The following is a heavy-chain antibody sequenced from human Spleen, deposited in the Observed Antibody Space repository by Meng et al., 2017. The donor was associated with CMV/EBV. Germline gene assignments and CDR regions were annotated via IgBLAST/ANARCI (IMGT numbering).Heavy chain of an antibody. V-gene: IGHV1-69*02. D-gene: IGHD3-10*01. CDR1: RGNFSRYT. J-gene: IGHJ2*01. CDR2: IIPILGIA. Sequence: KAHRGNFSRYTITWVRQAPGKVHEWKGRIIPILGIANYAQKLQGQVTITADKSTSTAYMELSSLRSEDTAVYYCARVGVRGNWYFDLWGRGTLVTVSS. CDR3: ARVGVRGNWYFDL.